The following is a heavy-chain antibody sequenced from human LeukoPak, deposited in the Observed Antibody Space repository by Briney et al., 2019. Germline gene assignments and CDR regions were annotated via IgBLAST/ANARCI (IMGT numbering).Heavy chain of an antibody. Sequence: GGSLRLSCAASGFIFSSYWMHWVRQAPGKGLEWVANIKQDGNEKYYADSVKGRFTISRDNAKNSLYLQMNSLRAEDTAVYYCATIKVRANNYDTDGFEYWGQGTLVTVSS. CDR3: ATIKVRANNYDTDGFEY. CDR1: GFIFSSYW. D-gene: IGHD3-10*01. V-gene: IGHV3-7*05. CDR2: IKQDGNEK. J-gene: IGHJ4*02.